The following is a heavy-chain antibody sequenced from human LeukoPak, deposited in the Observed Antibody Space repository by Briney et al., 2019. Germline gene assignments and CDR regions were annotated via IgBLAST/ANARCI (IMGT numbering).Heavy chain of an antibody. V-gene: IGHV3-48*03. CDR2: ISSRGSTI. Sequence: GGSLRLSCAASGFTFRSYEMNWVRQAPGKGLEWVSFISSRGSTIYYADSVKGRFTISRDNAKNSLYLQMNSLRAEDTAVYYCAREGDWNYVFDYWGQGTQVTVSS. CDR1: GFTFRSYE. CDR3: AREGDWNYVFDY. J-gene: IGHJ4*02. D-gene: IGHD1-7*01.